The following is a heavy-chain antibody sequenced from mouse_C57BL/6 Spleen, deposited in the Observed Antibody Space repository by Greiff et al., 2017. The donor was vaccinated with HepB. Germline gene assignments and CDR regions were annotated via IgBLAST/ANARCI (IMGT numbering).Heavy chain of an antibody. V-gene: IGHV3-6*01. CDR3: ARRGGYGNCDY. J-gene: IGHJ2*01. CDR2: ISYDGSN. CDR1: GYSITSGYY. Sequence: EVQLQQSGPGLVKPSQSLSLTCSVTGYSITSGYYWNWIRQFPGNKPEWMGYISYDGSNNYNPSLKNRISITRDTSKNQFFLKLNSVTTEDTATYYCARRGGYGNCDYWGQGTTLTVSS. D-gene: IGHD2-1*01.